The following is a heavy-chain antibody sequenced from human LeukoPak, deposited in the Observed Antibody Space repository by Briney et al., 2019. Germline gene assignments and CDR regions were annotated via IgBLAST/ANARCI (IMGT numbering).Heavy chain of an antibody. Sequence: GGSLRLSCAASGLTFSSYSMTWVRQAPGKGLEWVSIVSSGGGSTFYADSVKGRFTISRDNSKNTLFLQMSSLRAEDTAVYYCAKGFFEYQLLYYYYFDYWGQGTLVTVSS. J-gene: IGHJ4*02. CDR1: GLTFSSYS. CDR2: VSSGGGST. V-gene: IGHV3-23*01. CDR3: AKGFFEYQLLYYYYFDY. D-gene: IGHD2-2*02.